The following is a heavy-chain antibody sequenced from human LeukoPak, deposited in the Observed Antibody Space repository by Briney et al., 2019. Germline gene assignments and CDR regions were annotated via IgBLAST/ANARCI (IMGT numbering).Heavy chain of an antibody. J-gene: IGHJ2*01. CDR1: GGSVSSYY. D-gene: IGHD1-14*01. CDR3: AREANSPTTRYWYFDL. Sequence: SETLSLTCTVSGGSVSSYYWSWMRQSPGKGLEWIGYVYYSGSTNYNPALKSPVTISLDTSENQFSLKLSSVTAADTAVYYCAREANSPTTRYWYFDLWGRGTQVTVSS. CDR2: VYYSGST. V-gene: IGHV4-59*02.